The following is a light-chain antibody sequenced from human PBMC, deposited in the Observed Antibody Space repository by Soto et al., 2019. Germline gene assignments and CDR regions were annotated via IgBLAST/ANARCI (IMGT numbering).Light chain of an antibody. CDR1: QGISSA. CDR2: DAS. Sequence: AIQLTQSPSSLSASVGARVIMTCRACQGISSALAWYQQKPGKAPKLLIYDASSLESGVPSRFSGSGSGTDFTLTISSLQPEDFATYYCHQFNLYPITFGQGTRLEMK. CDR3: HQFNLYPIT. V-gene: IGKV1-13*02. J-gene: IGKJ5*01.